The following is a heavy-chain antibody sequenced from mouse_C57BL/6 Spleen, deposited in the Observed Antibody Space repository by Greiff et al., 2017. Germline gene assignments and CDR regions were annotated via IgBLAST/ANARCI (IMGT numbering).Heavy chain of an antibody. V-gene: IGHV1-80*01. Sequence: VQLQQSGAELVKPGASVKISCKASGYAFSSYWMNWVKQRPGKGLEWIGQIYPGDGDTNYNGKFKGKATLTADKSSSTASMPLSSLTSEDSAVYFVAPYDYDGAWFAYWGQGTLVTVSA. D-gene: IGHD2-4*01. J-gene: IGHJ3*01. CDR3: APYDYDGAWFAY. CDR2: IYPGDGDT. CDR1: GYAFSSYW.